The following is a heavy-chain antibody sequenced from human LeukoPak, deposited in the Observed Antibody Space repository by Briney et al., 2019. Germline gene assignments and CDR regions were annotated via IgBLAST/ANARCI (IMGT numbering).Heavy chain of an antibody. CDR3: ARYPGYYYDSSGYSPIFDY. CDR2: ISAYNGNT. D-gene: IGHD3-22*01. Sequence: ASVKVSCKASGYTFTSYGISWVRQAPGQGLEWMGWISAYNGNTNYAQKLQGRVTMTTDTSTSTAYMELRSLRSDDTAVYHCARYPGYYYDSSGYSPIFDYWGQGTLVTVSS. J-gene: IGHJ4*02. V-gene: IGHV1-18*01. CDR1: GYTFTSYG.